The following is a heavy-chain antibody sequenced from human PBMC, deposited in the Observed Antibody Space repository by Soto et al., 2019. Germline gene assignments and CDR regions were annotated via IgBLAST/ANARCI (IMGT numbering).Heavy chain of an antibody. CDR1: GGSMSSSSYC. D-gene: IGHD3-10*01. V-gene: IGHV4-39*01. J-gene: IGHJ5*02. CDR3: ARLYGSTLWFDP. Sequence: QLQLQASCPGLVKPSETLSLTCTVSGGSMSSSSYCWGWIRQPPGKGLEWIGSMYYSGSTYYNPSLKSRVTIPVDTSKNQFSLKLSSVTAADTAVYYCARLYGSTLWFDPWGQGTLVTVSS. CDR2: MYYSGST.